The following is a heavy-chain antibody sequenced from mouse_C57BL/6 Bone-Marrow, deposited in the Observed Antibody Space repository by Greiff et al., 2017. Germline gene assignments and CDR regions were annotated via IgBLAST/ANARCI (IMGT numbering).Heavy chain of an antibody. Sequence: EVKLVESGGGLVQPGGSMKLSCVASGFTFSNYWMNWVRQSPEKGLEWVAEIRLKSNNYAKHYEESVNGRFTISRDDSKSSVYLQMNNLRAEDTGIYYCTRSYEMDYWGQGTSVTVSS. CDR1: GFTFSNYW. CDR3: TRSYEMDY. J-gene: IGHJ4*01. V-gene: IGHV6-6*02. D-gene: IGHD2-14*01. CDR2: IRLKSNNYAK.